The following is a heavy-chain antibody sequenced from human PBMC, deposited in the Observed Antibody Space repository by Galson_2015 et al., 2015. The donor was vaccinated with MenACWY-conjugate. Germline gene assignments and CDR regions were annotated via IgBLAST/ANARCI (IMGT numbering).Heavy chain of an antibody. CDR2: ISEDGNNK. CDR3: AREGNDYDFWSTYYYYFDY. CDR1: GFTFSSYV. J-gene: IGHJ4*01. Sequence: SLRLSCAASGFTFSSYVMHWVRQAPDKGLEWVAVISEDGNNKNYADSVKGRFTISRDNSKNTLYLQMNTLRAEDTAVYYCAREGNDYDFWSTYYYYFDYW. V-gene: IGHV3-30-3*01. D-gene: IGHD3-3*01.